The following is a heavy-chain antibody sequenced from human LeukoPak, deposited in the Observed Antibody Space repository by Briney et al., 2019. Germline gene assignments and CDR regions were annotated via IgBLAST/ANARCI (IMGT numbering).Heavy chain of an antibody. CDR3: ARDYGRWFGNTNYFDY. V-gene: IGHV1-18*01. CDR2: ISAYNGNT. D-gene: IGHD3-10*01. Sequence: ASVKVSCEASGYTFTSYGISWVRQAPGQGPEWMGWISAYNGNTNYAQKLQGRVTMTTDTSTSTAYMELRSLRSDDTAVYYCARDYGRWFGNTNYFDYWGQGTLVTVSS. CDR1: GYTFTSYG. J-gene: IGHJ4*02.